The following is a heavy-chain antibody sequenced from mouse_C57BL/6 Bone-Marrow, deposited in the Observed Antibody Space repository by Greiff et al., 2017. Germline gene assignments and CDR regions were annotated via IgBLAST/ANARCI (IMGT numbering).Heavy chain of an antibody. D-gene: IGHD1-1*01. CDR2: INPNNGGT. CDR1: GYTFTDYY. J-gene: IGHJ3*01. Sequence: VQLQQSGPELVKPGASVKISCKASGYTFTDYYMNWVKQSHGKSLEWIGDINPNNGGTSYNQKFKGKATLTVDKSSSTAYMERRSLTSEDSAVYYCARGGDYGSRGQGTLVTVSA. V-gene: IGHV1-26*01. CDR3: ARGGDYGS.